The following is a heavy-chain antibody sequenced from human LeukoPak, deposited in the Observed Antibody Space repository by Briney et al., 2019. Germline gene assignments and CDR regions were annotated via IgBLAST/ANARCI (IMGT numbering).Heavy chain of an antibody. J-gene: IGHJ5*02. CDR1: GASIRSYY. Sequence: KSSETLSLTCTVSGASIRSYYWSWIRQPPGRGLEWIGNIYYSGTTNYNPSLKSRVTISVDTSKNQFSLKMSSMTAADTAVYYCARGGSNFDPWGQGVLVTVSS. D-gene: IGHD1-26*01. V-gene: IGHV4-59*01. CDR3: ARGGSNFDP. CDR2: IYYSGTT.